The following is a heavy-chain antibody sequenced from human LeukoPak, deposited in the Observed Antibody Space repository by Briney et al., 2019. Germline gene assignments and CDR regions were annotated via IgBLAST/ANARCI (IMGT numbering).Heavy chain of an antibody. Sequence: SETLSLTCTVSGGSISSYYWSWIRQPPGKGLEWIGYIYYSGSTNYNPSLKSRVTISVDTSKNQFSLKPSSVTAADTAVYYCARSGITMVRGVIRSFWFDPWGQGTLVTVSS. CDR1: GGSISSYY. J-gene: IGHJ5*02. CDR2: IYYSGST. D-gene: IGHD3-10*01. CDR3: ARSGITMVRGVIRSFWFDP. V-gene: IGHV4-59*01.